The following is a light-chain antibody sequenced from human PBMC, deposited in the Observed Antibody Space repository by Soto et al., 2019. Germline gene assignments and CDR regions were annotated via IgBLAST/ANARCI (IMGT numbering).Light chain of an antibody. Sequence: EIVLTQSPGTLSLSPGAGATLSCRASRSVSSTYLAWYQQRPGQAPRLLIYGASTRARGIPDRFSGTGSGTDFSLTISRLEPEDFAVYFCQQYGGSPPVTFGQGTRLEIK. V-gene: IGKV3-20*01. CDR2: GAS. CDR3: QQYGGSPPVT. CDR1: RSVSSTY. J-gene: IGKJ5*01.